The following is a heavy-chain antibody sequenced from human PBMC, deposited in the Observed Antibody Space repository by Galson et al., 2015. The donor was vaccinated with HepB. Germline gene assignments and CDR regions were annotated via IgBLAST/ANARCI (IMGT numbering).Heavy chain of an antibody. J-gene: IGHJ3*02. V-gene: IGHV3-48*04. CDR3: ARDRNFAFDI. Sequence: SLRLSCAASGFTFTSYSINWVRQAPGKRLEWVSYIDRSGTTMYNADSVKGRFTISRDNAKNSLYLHMSSLRAEDTAVYYCARDRNFAFDIWGQGTMVTVSS. CDR1: GFTFTSYS. CDR2: IDRSGTTM.